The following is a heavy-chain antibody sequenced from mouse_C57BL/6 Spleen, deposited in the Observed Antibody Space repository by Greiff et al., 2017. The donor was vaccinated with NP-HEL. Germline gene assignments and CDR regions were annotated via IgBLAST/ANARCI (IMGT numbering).Heavy chain of an antibody. CDR1: GYTFTSYW. Sequence: QVQLQQPGAELVRPGTSVKLSCKASGYTFTSYWMHWVKQRPGQGLEWIGVIDPSDSYTNYNQKFKGKATLTVDTSSSTAYMQLSSLTSEDSAVHYCARWAYDYDEAMDYWGQGTSVTVSS. D-gene: IGHD2-4*01. V-gene: IGHV1-59*01. J-gene: IGHJ4*01. CDR3: ARWAYDYDEAMDY. CDR2: IDPSDSYT.